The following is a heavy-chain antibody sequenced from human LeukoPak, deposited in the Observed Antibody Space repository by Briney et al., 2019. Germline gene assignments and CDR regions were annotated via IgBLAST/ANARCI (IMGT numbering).Heavy chain of an antibody. Sequence: SQTLSLTCTVSGGSISSGSYYWSWIRQPAGKGLEWIGRIYTSGSTNYNPSLKSRVTMSVDTSKNQFSLKLSSVTAADTAVYYCARDGEGGGFDYWGQGTLVTVSS. CDR3: ARDGEGGGFDY. CDR1: GGSISSGSYY. J-gene: IGHJ4*02. CDR2: IYTSGST. D-gene: IGHD7-27*01. V-gene: IGHV4-61*02.